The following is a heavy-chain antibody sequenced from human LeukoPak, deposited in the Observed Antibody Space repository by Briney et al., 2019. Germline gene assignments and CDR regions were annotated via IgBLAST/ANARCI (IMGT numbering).Heavy chain of an antibody. Sequence: GGSLRLSCAASGFTFSSYAMSWVRQAPGKGLEWVSAISGSGGSTYYADSVKGRFTISRGNSKNTLYPQMNSLRAEDTAVYYCATLFRFTCGSHLYYFDYWGQGTLVTVSS. V-gene: IGHV3-23*01. CDR3: ATLFRFTCGSHLYYFDY. D-gene: IGHD3-16*01. CDR1: GFTFSSYA. CDR2: ISGSGGST. J-gene: IGHJ4*02.